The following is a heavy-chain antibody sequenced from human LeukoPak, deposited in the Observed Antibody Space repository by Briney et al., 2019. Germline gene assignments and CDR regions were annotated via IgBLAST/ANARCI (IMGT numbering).Heavy chain of an antibody. D-gene: IGHD2-2*02. J-gene: IGHJ3*02. CDR3: AREGLRLYCSSTSCYKGDAFDI. V-gene: IGHV1-69*05. CDR2: IIPIFGTA. CDR1: GGTFSSYA. Sequence: ASVKVSCKASGGTFSSYAISWVRQAPGQGLEWMGGIIPIFGTANYAQKFQGRVTITTDESTSTAYMELSSLRSEDTAVYYCAREGLRLYCSSTSCYKGDAFDIWGQGTMVTVSS.